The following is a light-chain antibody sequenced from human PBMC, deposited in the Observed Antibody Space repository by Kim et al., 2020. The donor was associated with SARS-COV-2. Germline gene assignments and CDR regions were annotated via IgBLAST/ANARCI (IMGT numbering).Light chain of an antibody. CDR3: QSYDSSLSGWV. J-gene: IGLJ3*02. CDR1: SSNIGTGYD. V-gene: IGLV1-40*01. CDR2: VDS. Sequence: QRVTLSCTGSSSNIGTGYDVHWYQQLPGTAPKLLIYVDSNRPSGVPERFSGSKSGTSASLAITGLQAEDEADYYCQSYDSSLSGWVFGGGTQLTVL.